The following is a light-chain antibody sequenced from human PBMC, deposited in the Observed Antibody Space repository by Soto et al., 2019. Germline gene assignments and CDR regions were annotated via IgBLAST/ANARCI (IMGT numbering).Light chain of an antibody. CDR2: GAS. J-gene: IGKJ5*01. Sequence: EFRLTQSPCILSLSPAERATLSCMASQSVNSNSLAWYQQKPGQAPRVFIYGASTRATGIPDRFSGSGSGTDFTLTISRLEPEDFAVYYCQQQGRSWITFGQGTRLEFK. CDR1: QSVNSNS. V-gene: IGKV3-20*01. CDR3: QQQGRSWIT.